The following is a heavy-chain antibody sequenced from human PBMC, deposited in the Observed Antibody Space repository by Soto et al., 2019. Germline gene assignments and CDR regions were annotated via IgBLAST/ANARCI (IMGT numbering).Heavy chain of an antibody. CDR2: VSAFNGDR. D-gene: IGHD1-26*01. Sequence: QVQLVQSGAEVKKPGASMKVSCRASGYTFRNYGVTWVRQAPGQGLEWMGWVSAFNGDRNYAQKFQGRVTMTTGTSTSTAYMELRSLRSDDPAVYYCARTPGSGSYSSFWGQGTLVTVSA. V-gene: IGHV1-18*01. J-gene: IGHJ4*02. CDR3: ARTPGSGSYSSF. CDR1: GYTFRNYG.